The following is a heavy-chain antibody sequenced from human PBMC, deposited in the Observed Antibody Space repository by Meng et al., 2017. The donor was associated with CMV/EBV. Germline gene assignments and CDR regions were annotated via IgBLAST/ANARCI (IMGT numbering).Heavy chain of an antibody. Sequence: ASVQVSCKASGYTFTSYGISWVRQAPGQGLEWMGWISAYNGNTNYAQKLQGRVTMTTDTSTSTAYMELRSLRSDDTAVYYCAREGTRFLEWLSTPYDMDVWGQGTTVTVSS. CDR1: GYTFTSYG. CDR3: AREGTRFLEWLSTPYDMDV. CDR2: ISAYNGNT. J-gene: IGHJ6*02. D-gene: IGHD3-3*01. V-gene: IGHV1-18*01.